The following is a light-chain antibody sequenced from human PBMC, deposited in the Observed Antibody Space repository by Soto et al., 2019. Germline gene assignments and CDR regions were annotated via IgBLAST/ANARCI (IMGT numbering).Light chain of an antibody. CDR3: QQLNSYPRT. V-gene: IGKV1-9*01. CDR1: QGISRY. CDR2: AAS. Sequence: EIQFTQSPSFLSACVGHRVNMTCPSSQGISRYLAWYQQKPGKAPKLLIYAASTLQSGVPSRFSGSGSGTEFTLTISSLQTEDFATYSCQQLNSYPRTFGTGTKVDIK. J-gene: IGKJ3*01.